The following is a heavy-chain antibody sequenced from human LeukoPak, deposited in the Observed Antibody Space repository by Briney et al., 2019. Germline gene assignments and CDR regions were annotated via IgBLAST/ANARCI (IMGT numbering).Heavy chain of an antibody. Sequence: PGGSLRLSCAASGFTFSSYEMNWVRQAPGKGLEWVSYISSSGRTIYYADSVKGRFTISRDNAKNSLYLQMNSLRAEDTAVYYCARDEGSSGYFDYWGQGTLVTVSS. CDR2: ISSSGRTI. CDR3: ARDEGSSGYFDY. V-gene: IGHV3-48*03. J-gene: IGHJ4*02. D-gene: IGHD3-22*01. CDR1: GFTFSSYE.